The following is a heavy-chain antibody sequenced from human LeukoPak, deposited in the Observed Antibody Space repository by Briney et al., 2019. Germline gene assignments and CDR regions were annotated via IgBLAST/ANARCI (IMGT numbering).Heavy chain of an antibody. CDR1: GYTFTDYA. CDR3: VRDGGYQLLVI. D-gene: IGHD2-2*01. CDR2: INGGNGKT. V-gene: IGHV1-3*01. J-gene: IGHJ4*02. Sequence: ASVKVSCKASGYTFTDYAVHWVRQAPGQSLEWMGYINGGNGKTEYSQKFQGRLTITRDISATTAYMELSSLRSEDTAVYYCVRDGGYQLLVIWGRGTLITVAS.